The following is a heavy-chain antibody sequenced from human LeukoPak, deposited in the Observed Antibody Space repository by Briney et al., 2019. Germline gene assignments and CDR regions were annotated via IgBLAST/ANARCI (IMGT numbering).Heavy chain of an antibody. V-gene: IGHV4-59*01. Sequence: SETLSLTCTVSGGSIKSYYWSWIRQPPGKGLEWIGQICYSGSTNYNPSLKSRVTISLDTSKNQFSLKLNSVTAADTAVYYCARAMGGAGTVTDYWGQGTLVTHSS. CDR1: GGSIKSYY. J-gene: IGHJ4*02. D-gene: IGHD6-13*01. CDR2: ICYSGST. CDR3: ARAMGGAGTVTDY.